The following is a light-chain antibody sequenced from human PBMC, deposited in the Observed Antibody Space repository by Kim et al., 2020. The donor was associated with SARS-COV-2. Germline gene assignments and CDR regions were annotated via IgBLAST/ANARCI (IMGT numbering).Light chain of an antibody. J-gene: IGLJ3*02. V-gene: IGLV2-18*02. CDR1: SSDVGSYNR. CDR2: EVS. Sequence: QSALTQPPSVSGSPGQSVTISCTGTSSDVGSYNRVSWYQQPPGTAPKLMIYEVSNRPSGVPDRFSGSKSGNTASLTISGLQAEDEADYYCSSYASSSTWVIGGGTKLTVL. CDR3: SSYASSSTWV.